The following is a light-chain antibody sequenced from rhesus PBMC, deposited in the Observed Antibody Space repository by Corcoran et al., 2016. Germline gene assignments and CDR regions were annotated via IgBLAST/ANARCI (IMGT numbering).Light chain of an antibody. V-gene: IGKV3-10*01. J-gene: IGKJ2*01. CDR3: YQHSSGYS. Sequence: QVILTQSPATLSLSPGERATLSCRASQSVRSYLAWYQQKPGQAPRLLMDGASSRATGIPDRVSGSGSGTDVTLTISSLGPEDVGVYPCYQHSSGYSFGQGTKVEIK. CDR2: GAS. CDR1: QSVRSY.